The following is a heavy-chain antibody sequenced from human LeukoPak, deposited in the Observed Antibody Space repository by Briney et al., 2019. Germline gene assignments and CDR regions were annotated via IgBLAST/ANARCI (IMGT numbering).Heavy chain of an antibody. CDR2: IDPDGSTT. D-gene: IGHD6-25*01. V-gene: IGHV3-74*01. Sequence: GGSLRLSCTASGFAFFNHWMHWVRQAPGKGLVWVSRIDPDGSTTDYADSVKGRVTISRDNAKNTLYLQMNSLRADDTAVYYCVRGVNAAGSHWGQGALVTVSS. CDR3: VRGVNAAGSH. J-gene: IGHJ4*02. CDR1: GFAFFNHW.